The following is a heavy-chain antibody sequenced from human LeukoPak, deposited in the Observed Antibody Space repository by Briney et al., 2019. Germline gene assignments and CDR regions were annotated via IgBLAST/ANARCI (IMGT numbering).Heavy chain of an antibody. J-gene: IGHJ5*02. D-gene: IGHD2-2*01. Sequence: ASVKVSCKASGYTFTGYYMHWVRQAPGQGLEWMGWINPNSGGTNCAQKFQGRVTMIRDTSISTAYMELSRLRSDDTAVYYCARARRGHCSSTSCYSGRDWFDPWGQGTLVTVSS. V-gene: IGHV1-2*02. CDR1: GYTFTGYY. CDR2: INPNSGGT. CDR3: ARARRGHCSSTSCYSGRDWFDP.